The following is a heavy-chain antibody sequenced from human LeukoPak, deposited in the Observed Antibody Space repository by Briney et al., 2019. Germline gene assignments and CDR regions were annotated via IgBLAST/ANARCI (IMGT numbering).Heavy chain of an antibody. J-gene: IGHJ4*02. CDR3: VRDRGSYRPIDY. Sequence: GGSLRLSCAASGFTFSSYSMNWVRQAPGKGLEWVSSISYTGTYIYYADSVKGRFTISRDNAQNSLYLQMNSLRAEDTAVYYCVRDRGSYRPIDYWGQGTLVTVSS. CDR1: GFTFSSYS. CDR2: ISYTGTYI. V-gene: IGHV3-21*04. D-gene: IGHD1-26*01.